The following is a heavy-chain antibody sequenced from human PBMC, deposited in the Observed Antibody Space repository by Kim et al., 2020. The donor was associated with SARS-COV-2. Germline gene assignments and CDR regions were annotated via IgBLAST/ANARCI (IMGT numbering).Heavy chain of an antibody. CDR3: ARGRRIVGATYFDY. V-gene: IGHV4-34*01. Sequence: TPYRKGRVTISVDPSKNEFSLKRSSVTAADTAVYYCARGRRIVGATYFDYWGQGTLVTVSS. D-gene: IGHD1-26*01. J-gene: IGHJ4*02.